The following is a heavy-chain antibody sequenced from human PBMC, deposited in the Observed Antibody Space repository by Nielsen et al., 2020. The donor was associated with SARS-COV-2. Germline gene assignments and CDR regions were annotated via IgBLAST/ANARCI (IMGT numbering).Heavy chain of an antibody. Sequence: ESLKISCTVSGGSISSGGYYWGWIRQPPGKGLEWIGSIYYSGSTYYNPSLKSRVTISVDTSKNQFSLKLSSVTAADTAVYYCARHLSTSFYTALGLWGQGTLVTVSS. CDR1: GGSISSGGYY. V-gene: IGHV4-39*01. D-gene: IGHD2-2*02. CDR2: IYYSGST. CDR3: ARHLSTSFYTALGL. J-gene: IGHJ4*02.